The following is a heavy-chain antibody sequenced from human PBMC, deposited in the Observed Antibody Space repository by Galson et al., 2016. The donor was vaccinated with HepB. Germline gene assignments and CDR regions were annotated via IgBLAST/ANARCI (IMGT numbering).Heavy chain of an antibody. CDR1: GGSVSSKSAA. Sequence: CAISGGSVSSKSAAWNWIRHSPSRGLEWLGRTYHTSNWYSDYAVSVKSRITINPDTSKNQFSLQLNSVTPEDTAVYYCARGHLVVPFSFYFDYWGQGSPVTVSS. V-gene: IGHV6-1*01. CDR3: ARGHLVVPFSFYFDY. J-gene: IGHJ4*02. D-gene: IGHD2-15*01. CDR2: TYHTSNWYS.